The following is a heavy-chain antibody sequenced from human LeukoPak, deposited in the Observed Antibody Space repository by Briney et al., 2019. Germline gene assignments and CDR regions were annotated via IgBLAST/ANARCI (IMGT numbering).Heavy chain of an antibody. CDR1: TFTFSSYS. CDR2: SEYSGTTS. CDR3: ACDRNTNLK. V-gene: IGHV3-48*02. J-gene: IGHJ4*02. Sequence: PGGSLRLSCATSTFTFSSYSMNWVRQAPRKGLEWVSYSEYSGTTSYYADSVKGRFTVSRDNAKNSLYLQMSSLRDEDTAVYYCACDRNTNLKWGQGTLVTVSS.